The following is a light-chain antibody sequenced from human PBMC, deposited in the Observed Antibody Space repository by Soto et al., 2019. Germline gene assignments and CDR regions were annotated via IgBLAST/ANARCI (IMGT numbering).Light chain of an antibody. CDR3: QPRSNSWT. Sequence: EIVFTQSPATLSLSPGERATLSCRASQSVSSYLAWYQQKPGQAPRLLIYAASNRATGIPARFSGSGSGTDFTLTISSLEPEYFAFYYCQPRSNSWTFGQGTKVEIK. J-gene: IGKJ1*01. CDR2: AAS. V-gene: IGKV3-11*01. CDR1: QSVSSY.